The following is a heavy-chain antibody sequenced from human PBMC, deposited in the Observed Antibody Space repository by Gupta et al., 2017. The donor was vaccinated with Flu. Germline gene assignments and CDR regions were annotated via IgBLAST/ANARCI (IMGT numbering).Heavy chain of an antibody. CDR2: ISSSSTYI. CDR3: AREGDVVVVPDYYYYGMDV. CDR1: GFTFSNYS. D-gene: IGHD2-2*01. J-gene: IGHJ6*02. Sequence: EVQLVESGGGLVKPGGSLRLSCAASGFTFSNYSMHWVRQAPGKGLEWVSSISSSSTYIYYADSVKGRFTISRDYAQNLLYLQMNSLRAEDTAVYYCAREGDVVVVPDYYYYGMDVWGQGTTVTVSS. V-gene: IGHV3-21*01.